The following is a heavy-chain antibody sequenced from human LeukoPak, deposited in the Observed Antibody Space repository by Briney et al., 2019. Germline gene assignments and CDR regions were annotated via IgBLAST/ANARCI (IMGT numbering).Heavy chain of an antibody. J-gene: IGHJ4*02. CDR3: AKDQGYCSGGSCPRFDY. CDR1: GFTFSSYW. V-gene: IGHV3-74*01. Sequence: GGSLTLSCAASGFTFSSYWMHWVRQAPGKGLVWVSRINSDGSSTSYADSVKGRFTISRDNAKNTLYLQMNSLRAEDTAVYYCAKDQGYCSGGSCPRFDYWGQGTLVTVSS. CDR2: INSDGSST. D-gene: IGHD2-15*01.